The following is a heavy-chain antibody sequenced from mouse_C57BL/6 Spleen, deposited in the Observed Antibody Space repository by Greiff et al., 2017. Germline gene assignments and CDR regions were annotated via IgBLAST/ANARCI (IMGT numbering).Heavy chain of an antibody. V-gene: IGHV5-9*01. CDR3: ASTNYYAMDY. J-gene: IGHJ4*01. CDR1: GFTFSSYT. CDR2: ISGGGGNT. Sequence: EVNLVESGGGLVKPGGSLKLSCAASGFTFSSYTMSWVRQTPEKRLEWVATISGGGGNTYYPDSVKGRFTISRDNAKNTLYLQMSSLRSEDTALYYCASTNYYAMDYWGQGTSVTVSS.